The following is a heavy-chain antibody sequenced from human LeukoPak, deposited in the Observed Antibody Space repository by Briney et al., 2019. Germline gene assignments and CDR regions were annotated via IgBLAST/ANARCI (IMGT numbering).Heavy chain of an antibody. Sequence: SETLTLTCTVSGASVRSDSYHWSWIPQPPGKRLEWIGYIYYNGSTNYNPSRKSRDTITLDKANNKFALKQNTVRAADTAFYYWAREGYSYDIDFWGQGTLVTVSS. CDR3: AREGYSYDIDF. CDR2: IYYNGST. D-gene: IGHD3-22*01. CDR1: GASVRSDSYH. V-gene: IGHV4-61*01. J-gene: IGHJ4*02.